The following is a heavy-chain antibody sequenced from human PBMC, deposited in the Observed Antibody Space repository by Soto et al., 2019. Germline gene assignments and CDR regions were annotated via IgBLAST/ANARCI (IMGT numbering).Heavy chain of an antibody. CDR1: GFTFSSYG. CDR2: ISYDGSNK. V-gene: IGHV3-30*18. CDR3: ANPGWLAGNYGMDV. J-gene: IGHJ6*02. Sequence: QVQLVESGGGVVQPGRSLRLSCAASGFTFSSYGMHWVRQTPGKGLEWVAVISYDGSNKYYADSVKGRFTISRDNSKKTLYLQMNSLRTEDTAVYYCANPGWLAGNYGMDVWGQGTTVTVSS. D-gene: IGHD6-19*01.